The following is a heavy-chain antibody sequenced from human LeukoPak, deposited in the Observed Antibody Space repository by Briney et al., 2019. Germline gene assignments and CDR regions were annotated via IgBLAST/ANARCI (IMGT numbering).Heavy chain of an antibody. D-gene: IGHD3-3*01. J-gene: IGHJ6*02. CDR1: GYTFTGYY. Sequence: EASVKVSCKASGYTFTGYYMHWVRQAPGQGLEWMGWINPNSGGTNYAQKFQGWVTMTRDTSISTAYMELSRLRSDDTAVYYCALRGPYDFWSGYYREYGMNVWGQGTTVTVSS. CDR2: INPNSGGT. V-gene: IGHV1-2*04. CDR3: ALRGPYDFWSGYYREYGMNV.